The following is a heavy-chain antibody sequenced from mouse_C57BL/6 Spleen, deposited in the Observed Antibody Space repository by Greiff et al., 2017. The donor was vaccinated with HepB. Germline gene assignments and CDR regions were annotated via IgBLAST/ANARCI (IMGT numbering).Heavy chain of an antibody. J-gene: IGHJ3*01. Sequence: QVQLKESGAELAKPGASVKLSCKASGYTFTSYWMHWVKQRPGQGLEWIGYINPSSGYTKYNQKFKDKATLTADKSSSTAYMQLSSLTYEDSAVYYCAREDYGSSSRFAYWGQGTLVTVSA. V-gene: IGHV1-7*01. CDR3: AREDYGSSSRFAY. CDR2: INPSSGYT. CDR1: GYTFTSYW. D-gene: IGHD1-1*01.